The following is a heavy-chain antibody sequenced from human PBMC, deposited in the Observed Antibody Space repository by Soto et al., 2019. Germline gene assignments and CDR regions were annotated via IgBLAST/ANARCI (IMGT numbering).Heavy chain of an antibody. V-gene: IGHV3-23*01. J-gene: IGHJ4*02. Sequence: ETMSLTCVVSGDNISSSNWWSWVRQAPGKGLECVSGISGSGGSTYYADSVKGRFTISRDNSKNTLYLQMNSLRAEDTAVYYCTTDLGGWLQFCDYWGQGTLVTVSS. CDR2: ISGSGGST. CDR1: GDNISSSN. CDR3: TTDLGGWLQFCDY. D-gene: IGHD5-12*01.